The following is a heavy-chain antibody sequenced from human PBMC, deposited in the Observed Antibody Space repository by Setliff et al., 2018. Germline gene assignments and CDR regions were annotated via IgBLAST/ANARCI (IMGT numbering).Heavy chain of an antibody. CDR1: GGSISSGVYY. J-gene: IGHJ4*02. V-gene: IGHV4-39*01. D-gene: IGHD1-1*01. CDR2: IYYRGDT. Sequence: SETLSLTCTVSGGSISSGVYYWAWIRQPPGKGLEWIGRIYYRGDTYYNASLKSRLTLSVDTSKNQVSLNLRSVTAADTAVYYRARTGTYRYFDYWGQGTQVTVPQ. CDR3: ARTGTYRYFDY.